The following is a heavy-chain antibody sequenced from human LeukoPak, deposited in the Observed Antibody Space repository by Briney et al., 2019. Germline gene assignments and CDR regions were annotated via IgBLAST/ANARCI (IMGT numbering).Heavy chain of an antibody. D-gene: IGHD3-3*02. J-gene: IGHJ5*02. CDR2: ISGSGDNT. Sequence: PGGSLRLSCAASGFPFSFYAMSWVRQAPGKGLEWVSGISGSGDNTDYADSVRGRFIISRDNSKNTLYLQMNSLRGEDTSLYYCARDPDPPHSWFDLWGQGTLVTVSS. V-gene: IGHV3-23*01. CDR3: ARDPDPPHSWFDL. CDR1: GFPFSFYA.